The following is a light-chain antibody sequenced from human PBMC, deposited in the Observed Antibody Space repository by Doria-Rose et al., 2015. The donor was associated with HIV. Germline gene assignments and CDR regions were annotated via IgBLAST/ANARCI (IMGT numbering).Light chain of an antibody. CDR3: SSYTSISTLVV. V-gene: IGLV2-14*04. Sequence: GSPGQSITISCTGTSSDVGGYNYVSWYQQHPGKAPKLMIFDVSNRPSGVSNRFSGSKSGSTASLTISGLQAEDEADYYCSSYTSISTLVVFGGGTKLTVL. CDR1: SSDVGGYNY. CDR2: DVS. J-gene: IGLJ2*01.